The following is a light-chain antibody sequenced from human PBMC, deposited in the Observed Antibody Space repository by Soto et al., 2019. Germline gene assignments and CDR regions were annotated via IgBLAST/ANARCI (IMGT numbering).Light chain of an antibody. Sequence: EIVLTQSPGTLSLCPGERATLSCRASQSVSSSYLAWYQQKPGQAPRLLIYGASSRATGIPDRFSGSGSGTDFTLTISRLEPGDFAVYYCQQYNSSPSTFGGGTTVEIK. V-gene: IGKV3-20*01. J-gene: IGKJ4*01. CDR1: QSVSSSY. CDR3: QQYNSSPST. CDR2: GAS.